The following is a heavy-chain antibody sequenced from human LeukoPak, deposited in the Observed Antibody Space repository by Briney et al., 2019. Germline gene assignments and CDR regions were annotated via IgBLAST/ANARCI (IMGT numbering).Heavy chain of an antibody. J-gene: IGHJ4*02. CDR1: GGSISSSSYY. CDR3: ARQGYTITMIVVGY. D-gene: IGHD3-22*01. Sequence: PSETLSLTCTVSGGSISSSSYYWGWIRQPPGKGLEWIGSIYYSGSTYYNPSLKSRVTISVDTSRNQFSLKLSSVTAADTAVYYCARQGYTITMIVVGYWGQGTLVTASS. V-gene: IGHV4-39*01. CDR2: IYYSGST.